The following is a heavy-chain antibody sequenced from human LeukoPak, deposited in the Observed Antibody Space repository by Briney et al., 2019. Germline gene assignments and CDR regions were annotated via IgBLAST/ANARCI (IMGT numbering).Heavy chain of an antibody. CDR1: GFTFSNYA. V-gene: IGHV3-30-3*01. D-gene: IGHD2-2*02. J-gene: IGHJ4*02. CDR3: AREEEYHYGY. Sequence: GGSLRLSCAASGFTFSNYAVHWVRQAPGKGLEWVAVISNDGSNKYYADSVKGRFTISRDDSENTLYLQMNSLRDEDTAVYYCAREEEYHYGYGGQGPQVTVSS. CDR2: ISNDGSNK.